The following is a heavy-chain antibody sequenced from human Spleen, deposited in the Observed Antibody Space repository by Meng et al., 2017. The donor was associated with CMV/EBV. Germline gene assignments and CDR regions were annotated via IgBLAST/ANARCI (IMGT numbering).Heavy chain of an antibody. V-gene: IGHV3-73*01. Sequence: GGSLRLSCAASGFTFSGAAIHWVRQASGKGLEWVGRIRSKVNSYATAYAASVKGRFSITRDESKNTAYLQMNSLKTEDTAVYYCTRSEWGLGIDYWGQGTLVTVSS. CDR2: IRSKVNSYAT. D-gene: IGHD1-26*01. CDR3: TRSEWGLGIDY. J-gene: IGHJ4*02. CDR1: GFTFSGAA.